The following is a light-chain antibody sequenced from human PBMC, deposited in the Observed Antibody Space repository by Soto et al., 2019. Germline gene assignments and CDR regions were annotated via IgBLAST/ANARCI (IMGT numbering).Light chain of an antibody. Sequence: EIVMTQSPAALSVSPGDRATLSCRASQSVSSYLAWYQQKPGQAPRLLIFDASTRATGIPARFSGSESGTEFTLTISSLQSEDFAVYFCQQYSNWPRTFGHGTKVEIK. J-gene: IGKJ1*01. CDR3: QQYSNWPRT. CDR1: QSVSSY. CDR2: DAS. V-gene: IGKV3-15*01.